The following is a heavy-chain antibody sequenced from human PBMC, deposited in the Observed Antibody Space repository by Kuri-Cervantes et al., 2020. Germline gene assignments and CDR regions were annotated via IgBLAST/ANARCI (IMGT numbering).Heavy chain of an antibody. CDR3: ARGGPHSGSYWVPRHKNLDY. CDR1: GGSVSSGSYY. D-gene: IGHD1-26*01. CDR2: IYYSGST. V-gene: IGHV4-61*01. J-gene: IGHJ4*02. Sequence: SETLSLTCTVSGGSVSSGSYYWSWIRQPPGKGLEWIGYIYYSGSTNYNPSLKSRVTISVDTTKSQFSLKLNSVTAADTALYYCARGGPHSGSYWVPRHKNLDYWGQGTLVTVSS.